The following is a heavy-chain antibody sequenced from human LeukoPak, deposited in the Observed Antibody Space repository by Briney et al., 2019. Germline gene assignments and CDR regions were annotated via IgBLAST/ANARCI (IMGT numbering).Heavy chain of an antibody. J-gene: IGHJ3*02. D-gene: IGHD3-10*01. Sequence: GGSLRLSCAASGFTFSNYGMHWVRQAPGKGLEWVAFIRNDGSTKYYVDSVKGRFVISRDNSRNTLYLYMNSLRAEDSAVDYCAKDGVSSSVWAFDIWGQGTMVTVSS. CDR2: IRNDGSTK. CDR3: AKDGVSSSVWAFDI. CDR1: GFTFSNYG. V-gene: IGHV3-30*02.